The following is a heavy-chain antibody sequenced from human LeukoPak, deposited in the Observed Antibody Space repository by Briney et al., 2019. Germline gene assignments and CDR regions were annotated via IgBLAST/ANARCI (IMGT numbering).Heavy chain of an antibody. D-gene: IGHD3-22*01. CDR3: ARLGPPYYDSSGKALDY. CDR1: GYSFTSYW. CDR2: IYPGDSDT. J-gene: IGHJ4*02. V-gene: IGHV5-51*01. Sequence: GESLKISCKGSGYSFTSYWIGWVCQMPGKGLEWMGIIYPGDSDTRYSPSFQGQVTISADKSISTAYLQWSSLKASDTAMYYCARLGPPYYDSSGKALDYWGQGTLVTVSS.